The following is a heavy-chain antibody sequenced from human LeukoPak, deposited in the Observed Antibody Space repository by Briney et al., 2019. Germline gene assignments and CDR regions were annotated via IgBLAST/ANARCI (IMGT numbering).Heavy chain of an antibody. V-gene: IGHV3-23*01. CDR1: GFTFSSYA. CDR2: ISGSGGST. J-gene: IGHJ4*02. D-gene: IGHD5-12*01. Sequence: PGGSLRLSCAASGFTFSSYAMSWVRQAPGKGLEWVSAISGSGGSTYYADSVKGRFTISRDNSKNTLYLQMNSLRAEDTAVYYCANAGDDYERGLGPKYYFDYWGQGTLVTVSS. CDR3: ANAGDDYERGLGPKYYFDY.